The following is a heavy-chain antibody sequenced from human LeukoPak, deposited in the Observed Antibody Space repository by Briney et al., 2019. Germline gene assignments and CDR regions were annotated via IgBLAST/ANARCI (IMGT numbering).Heavy chain of an antibody. J-gene: IGHJ4*02. CDR2: IVVGSGNT. V-gene: IGHV1-58*01. CDR3: AADLLGAAAYY. D-gene: IGHD6-13*01. CDR1: GFTFTSSA. Sequence: SVKVSCKASGFTFTSSAVQWVRQARGQRLEWIGWIVVGSGNTHYAQDFQERVTITRDMSTSTAYMELSSLRSGDTAIYYCAADLLGAAAYYWGQGTLVTVSS.